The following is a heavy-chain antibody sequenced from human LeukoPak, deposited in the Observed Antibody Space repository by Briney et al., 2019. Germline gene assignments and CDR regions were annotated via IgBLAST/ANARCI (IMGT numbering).Heavy chain of an antibody. CDR2: INNRGSST. Sequence: GGSLRLSCAASGFTFSSYTMSWVRQAPGEGLEWLSAINNRGSSTYYAGSVKDRFTISRDNAKNSLYLQMNSLRVEDTAVYYCAKEGRSLQTYWGQGTLVTVSS. V-gene: IGHV3-23*01. CDR1: GFTFSSYT. CDR3: AKEGRSLQTY. J-gene: IGHJ4*02. D-gene: IGHD5-24*01.